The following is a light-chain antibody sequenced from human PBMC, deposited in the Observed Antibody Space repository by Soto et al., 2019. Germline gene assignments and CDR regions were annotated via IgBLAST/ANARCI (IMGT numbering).Light chain of an antibody. J-gene: IGKJ2*01. V-gene: IGKV3-11*01. Sequence: EIVLTQSPATLSLSPGERATLSCRASQSVSSYLAGYQQKPGQAPRLLIYDASNRATGIPARFSGSGSGTDFTLTISSLEPEDFAVYYCQQRSNWPYTFGQGTKLAIK. CDR3: QQRSNWPYT. CDR1: QSVSSY. CDR2: DAS.